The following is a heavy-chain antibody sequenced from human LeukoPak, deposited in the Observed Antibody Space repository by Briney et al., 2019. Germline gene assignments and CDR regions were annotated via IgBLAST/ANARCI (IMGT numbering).Heavy chain of an antibody. D-gene: IGHD6-13*01. Sequence: SETLSLTRTVSGGSISSGGYYWSWIRQHPGKGLEWIGYIYYSGSTYYNPSLKSRVTISVDTSKNQFSLKLSSVTAADTAVYYCAREAAAGTVYFDYWGQGTLVTVSS. V-gene: IGHV4-31*03. CDR2: IYYSGST. CDR3: AREAAAGTVYFDY. CDR1: GGSISSGGYY. J-gene: IGHJ4*02.